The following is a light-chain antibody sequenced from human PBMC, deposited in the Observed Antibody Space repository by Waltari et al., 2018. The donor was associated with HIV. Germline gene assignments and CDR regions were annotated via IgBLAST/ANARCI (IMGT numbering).Light chain of an antibody. CDR2: RNN. CDR1: SSNIGSNY. V-gene: IGLV1-47*01. CDR3: AAWDDSLSGRYV. J-gene: IGLJ1*01. Sequence: QSVLTQPPSASGTSGQRVTISCSGSSSNIGSNYVYWYQQLPGTAPKLLIYRNNQRPSVVPDRFSGSKSGTSASLAISGLRSEDEADYYCAAWDDSLSGRYVFGTGTKVTVL.